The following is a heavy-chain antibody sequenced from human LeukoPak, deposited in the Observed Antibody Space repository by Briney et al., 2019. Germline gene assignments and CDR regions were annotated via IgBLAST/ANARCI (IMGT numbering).Heavy chain of an antibody. Sequence: SETLSLTCTVSGGSISSSSYYWGWIRQPPGKGLEWIGSIYYSGSTYYNPSLKSRVTISVDTSKNQFSLKLSSVTAADTAVYYCAREVAARPYYYYYYMDVWGKGTTVTVSS. D-gene: IGHD6-6*01. CDR2: IYYSGST. J-gene: IGHJ6*03. V-gene: IGHV4-39*02. CDR1: GGSISSSSYY. CDR3: AREVAARPYYYYYYMDV.